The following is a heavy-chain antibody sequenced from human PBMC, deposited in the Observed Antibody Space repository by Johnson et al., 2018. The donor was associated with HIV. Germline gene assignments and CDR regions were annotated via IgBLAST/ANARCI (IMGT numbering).Heavy chain of an antibody. V-gene: IGHV3-30*04. CDR1: GFTFSNYA. J-gene: IGHJ3*02. CDR3: AREKPGTPRDAFDI. CDR2: ISYDGSNK. Sequence: QVQLVESGGGVVQPGRSLRLSCAASGFTFSNYAMSWVRQAPGKGLEWVTVISYDGSNKYYADSVKGRFTISRDNSKNTLYLQVNSLSDENTAVYYCAREKPGTPRDAFDIWGQGTMVIVSS.